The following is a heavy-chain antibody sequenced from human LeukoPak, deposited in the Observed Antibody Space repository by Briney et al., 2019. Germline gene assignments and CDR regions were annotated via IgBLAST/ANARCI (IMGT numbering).Heavy chain of an antibody. CDR1: GFTFSNTW. CDR2: VFYSGST. CDR3: ARGGVLGQSAFDI. V-gene: IGHV4-59*01. J-gene: IGHJ3*02. D-gene: IGHD3-10*01. Sequence: GSLRLSCAASGFTFSNTWMSWVRQAPGKGLEYIGYVFYSGSTNYNPSLKSQITISVDTSKSHFSLRLTSVTAADTAIYYCARGGVLGQSAFDIWGHGTLVTVSS.